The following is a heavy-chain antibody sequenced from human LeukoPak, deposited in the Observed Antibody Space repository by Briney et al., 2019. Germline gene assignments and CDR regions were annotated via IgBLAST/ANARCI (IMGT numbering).Heavy chain of an antibody. V-gene: IGHV4-34*01. J-gene: IGHJ4*02. Sequence: SETLSLTCAVYGGSFSGYYWSWIRQPPGKGLEWIGEINHSGSTNYNPSLKSRVTMSVDTSKNQFSLKLSSVTAADTAVYYCARGQQGDPYYFDYWGQGTLVTVSS. CDR1: GGSFSGYY. D-gene: IGHD3-16*01. CDR3: ARGQQGDPYYFDY. CDR2: INHSGST.